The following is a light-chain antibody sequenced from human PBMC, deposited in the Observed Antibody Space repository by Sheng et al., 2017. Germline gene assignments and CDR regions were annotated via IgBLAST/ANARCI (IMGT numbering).Light chain of an antibody. V-gene: IGKV1-5*03. J-gene: IGKJ2*01. Sequence: DIQMTQSPSTLSASVGDTVSITCRASESISNWLAWYQHKPGKAPKLLIYTASNLANTVPSRFSGSRSGAEFTLTISDLQPDDFATYYCHQYNTYPYTFGQGTKLEIK. CDR2: TAS. CDR3: HQYNTYPYT. CDR1: ESISNW.